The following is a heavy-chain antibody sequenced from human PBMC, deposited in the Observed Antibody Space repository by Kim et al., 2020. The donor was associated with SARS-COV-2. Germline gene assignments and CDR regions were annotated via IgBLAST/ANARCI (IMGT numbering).Heavy chain of an antibody. J-gene: IGHJ3*02. CDR1: GYTFTSGYTFTGYY. V-gene: IGHV1-2*02. Sequence: ASVKVSCKASGYTFTSGYTFTGYYMHWVRQAPGQGLEWMGWINPDSGGTNYAQKFQGRVTMTRDTSISTVYMELSRLRSDDTAVYYCAGQSRMTMLVVVHYAFDIWGQGTMVTVSS. D-gene: IGHD3-22*01. CDR3: AGQSRMTMLVVVHYAFDI. CDR2: INPDSGGT.